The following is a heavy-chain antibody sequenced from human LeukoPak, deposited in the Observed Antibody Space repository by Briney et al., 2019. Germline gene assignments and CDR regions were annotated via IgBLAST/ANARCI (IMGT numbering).Heavy chain of an antibody. J-gene: IGHJ6*03. Sequence: SETLSLTCTVSGGSISSSSYYWGWIRQPPGKGLEWIGSIYYSGSTYYNPSLKSRVTISVDTSKNQFSLKLTSVTAADTAVYYCARREVETTFYYYYYMDVWGKGTTVTVSS. CDR1: GGSISSSSYY. V-gene: IGHV4-39*07. CDR3: ARREVETTFYYYYYMDV. CDR2: IYYSGST. D-gene: IGHD2/OR15-2a*01.